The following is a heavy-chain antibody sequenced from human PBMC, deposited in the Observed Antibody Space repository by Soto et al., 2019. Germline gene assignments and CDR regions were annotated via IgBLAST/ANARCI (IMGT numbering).Heavy chain of an antibody. CDR1: GATFTSYE. CDR3: ARLGYCSGGSCRRGNWFDP. D-gene: IGHD2-15*01. V-gene: IGHV1-8*01. CDR2: MNPNSGNT. J-gene: IGHJ5*02. Sequence: QVQLVQSGAEVKKPGASVKVSCKASGATFTSYEINWVRKATGQGLEWMGWMNPNSGNTGYAQKFQGRVTMTRNTSISTGYMELSSLRSEDTAVYYCARLGYCSGGSCRRGNWFDPWGQGTLVTVSS.